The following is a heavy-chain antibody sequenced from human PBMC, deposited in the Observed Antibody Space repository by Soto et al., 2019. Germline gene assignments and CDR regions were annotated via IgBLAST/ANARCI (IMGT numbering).Heavy chain of an antibody. J-gene: IGHJ4*02. CDR3: AQNGPHYFDY. CDR1: GFSLSTRDVG. V-gene: IGHV2-5*02. Sequence: GPTLVNPTQTLTLTCTFSGFSLSTRDVGVGWIRQPPGKALEWLAVIYWDDSKHYSPSLKTRATITKDTSKNQVVLTVTNMDPVDTATYYCAQNGPHYFDYWGQGTLVPVAS. CDR2: IYWDDSK.